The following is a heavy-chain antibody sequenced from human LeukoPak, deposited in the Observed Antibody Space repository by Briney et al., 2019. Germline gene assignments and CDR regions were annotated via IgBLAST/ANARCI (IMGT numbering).Heavy chain of an antibody. J-gene: IGHJ4*02. CDR1: GFTFSAYC. V-gene: IGHV3-74*01. CDR2: ICPDGSVV. Sequence: GGSLRLSCVASGFTFSAYCMHWVRQGPEKGLEWVSRICPDGSVVNHADSVKGRFTTSRDNAKNTVFLQMNSLRVDDTAVYYCVRDLREADHWGLGTLVTVSS. CDR3: VRDLREADH. D-gene: IGHD3-10*01.